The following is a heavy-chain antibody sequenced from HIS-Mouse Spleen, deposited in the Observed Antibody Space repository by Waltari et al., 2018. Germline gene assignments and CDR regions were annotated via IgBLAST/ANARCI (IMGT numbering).Heavy chain of an antibody. CDR3: ARDRYSSSCLFDP. D-gene: IGHD6-13*01. CDR1: GYTFTSYY. CDR2: SNPRGGST. Sequence: QVQLVQSGAEVKKPGASVKVSCKASGYTFTSYYMHWVRQAPGQGLEWMGKSNPRGGSTSDAQKFQGRVTMTRETSTSTVYMELSSLRSEDTAVYYCARDRYSSSCLFDPWGQGTLVTVSS. V-gene: IGHV1-46*03. J-gene: IGHJ5*02.